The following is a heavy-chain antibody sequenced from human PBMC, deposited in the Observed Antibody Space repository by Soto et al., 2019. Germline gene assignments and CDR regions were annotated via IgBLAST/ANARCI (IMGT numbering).Heavy chain of an antibody. Sequence: PSETLSLTCTVSGGSVSSGSYNWSWIRQPPGQGLEWIGYIYYSGSTNYNPSLKSLFTISVGTSKNQSSLKLSSVTAADSAVYYCARGGWLDAFDIWGQGTMVTVSS. CDR3: ARGGWLDAFDI. CDR1: GGSVSSGSYN. CDR2: IYYSGST. D-gene: IGHD5-12*01. J-gene: IGHJ3*02. V-gene: IGHV4-61*01.